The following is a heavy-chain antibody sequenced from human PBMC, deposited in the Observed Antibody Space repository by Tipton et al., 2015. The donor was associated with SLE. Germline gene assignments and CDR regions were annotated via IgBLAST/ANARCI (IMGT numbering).Heavy chain of an antibody. Sequence: TLSLTCTVSGGSVRSGSYYWNWIRQPAGKGLEWIGRIYASGNTDYNPSLKSRVTVSADTSKNQFSLKLSSVTAADTAVYYCARQSRFLELFIDYWGQGTQVTVSS. CDR2: IYASGNT. D-gene: IGHD3-3*01. J-gene: IGHJ4*02. V-gene: IGHV4-61*02. CDR1: GGSVRSGSYY. CDR3: ARQSRFLELFIDY.